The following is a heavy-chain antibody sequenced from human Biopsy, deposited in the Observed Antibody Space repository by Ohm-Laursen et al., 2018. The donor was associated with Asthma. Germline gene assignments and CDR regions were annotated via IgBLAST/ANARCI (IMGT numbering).Heavy chain of an antibody. Sequence: GASVKVSCKASGYTVTRYAINWVRQAPGQGLEWMGWSNINTGNPTYAQGFTGRFVFSLDTSVNTAHLQISSLKAEDTAVYYCARMISYYHEMRAPFFDYWGQGTLVTVSS. CDR2: SNINTGNP. CDR1: GYTVTRYA. CDR3: ARMISYYHEMRAPFFDY. J-gene: IGHJ4*02. V-gene: IGHV7-4-1*02. D-gene: IGHD3-22*01.